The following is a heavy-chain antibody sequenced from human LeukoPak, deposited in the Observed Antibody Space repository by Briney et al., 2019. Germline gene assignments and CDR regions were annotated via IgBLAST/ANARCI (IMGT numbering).Heavy chain of an antibody. CDR3: ARRRYNWNAIDY. J-gene: IGHJ4*02. V-gene: IGHV3-21*04. D-gene: IGHD1-20*01. CDR1: GFTFSSYS. CDR2: ISSSRSYI. Sequence: GGSLRLSCAASGFTFSSYSMDWVRQAPGKGLEWVSSISSSRSYIYYGDSVKGRFTISRDNAKNSLYLQMNSLRAEDTAVYYCARRRYNWNAIDYWGQGTLVTVSS.